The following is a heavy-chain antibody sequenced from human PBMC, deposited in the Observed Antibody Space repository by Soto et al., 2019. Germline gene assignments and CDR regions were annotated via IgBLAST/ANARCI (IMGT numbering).Heavy chain of an antibody. Sequence: LKISCKGSGYSFTSYWIGWVRQMPGKGLEWMGIIYPGDSDTRYSPSFQGQVTISADKSISTAYLQWSSLKASDTAMYYCARPPTTADDAFDIWGQGTMVTVSS. CDR2: IYPGDSDT. CDR3: ARPPTTADDAFDI. CDR1: GYSFTSYW. D-gene: IGHD4-17*01. J-gene: IGHJ3*02. V-gene: IGHV5-51*01.